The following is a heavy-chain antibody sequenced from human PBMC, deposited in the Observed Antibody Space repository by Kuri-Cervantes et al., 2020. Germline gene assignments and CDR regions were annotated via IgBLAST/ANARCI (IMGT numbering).Heavy chain of an antibody. CDR2: IKSKTDGGTT. J-gene: IGHJ4*02. D-gene: IGHD4-17*01. Sequence: GGSLRLSCAASGFTFSNAWMSWVRQAPGKGLEWVGRIKSKTDGGTTDYAAPVKGRFTISRDDSKNTLYLQMNSLKTEDTAVYYRTTDYGTVTTSALDYWGQGTLVTVSS. CDR1: GFTFSNAW. V-gene: IGHV3-15*01. CDR3: TTDYGTVTTSALDY.